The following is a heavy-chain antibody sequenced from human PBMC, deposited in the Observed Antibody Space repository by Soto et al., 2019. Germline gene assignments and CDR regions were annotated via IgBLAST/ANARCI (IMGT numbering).Heavy chain of an antibody. CDR2: TTGSGDHT. J-gene: IGHJ6*02. D-gene: IGHD3-22*01. CDR1: GFTFRNYA. Sequence: EVQLLESGGGLVRPGGSLRLSCAASGFTFRNYAMSWVRQAPGKGLEWVSGTTGSGDHTYYADSVKGRFIISKDNSKNPLYLQMNTLRAEETAVYYCAKERGIVVPFGLDVWGQGATATVSS. V-gene: IGHV3-23*01. CDR3: AKERGIVVPFGLDV.